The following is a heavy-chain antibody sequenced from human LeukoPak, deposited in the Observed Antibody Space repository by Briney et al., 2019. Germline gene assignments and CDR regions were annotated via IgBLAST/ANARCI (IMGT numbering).Heavy chain of an antibody. CDR1: VYTFSNFG. V-gene: IGHV1-18*01. Sequence: GASVKVSCKTSVYTFSNFGINWVRQAPGQGLEWMGWISGNSDNPNYGQKFQGRFTVTTDSSTSTAYMELRNLRFDDTAVYYCARDGTSTDDYWGQGTLVTVSS. CDR2: ISGNSDNP. D-gene: IGHD2-2*01. J-gene: IGHJ4*02. CDR3: ARDGTSTDDY.